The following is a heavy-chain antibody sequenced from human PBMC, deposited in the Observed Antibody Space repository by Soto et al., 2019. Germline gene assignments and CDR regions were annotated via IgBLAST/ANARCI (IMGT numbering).Heavy chain of an antibody. CDR2: ISYDGSNK. D-gene: IGHD3-22*01. Sequence: PGGSLRLSXAASGFTLSSYAMHWVRQAPGQGLEWVAVISYDGSNKYYADSVKGRFTISRDNSKNTLYLQMNSLRAEDTAVYYCARALRYYYDSSGYRGLVDYWGQGTLVTSPQ. J-gene: IGHJ4*02. CDR3: ARALRYYYDSSGYRGLVDY. V-gene: IGHV3-30-3*01. CDR1: GFTLSSYA.